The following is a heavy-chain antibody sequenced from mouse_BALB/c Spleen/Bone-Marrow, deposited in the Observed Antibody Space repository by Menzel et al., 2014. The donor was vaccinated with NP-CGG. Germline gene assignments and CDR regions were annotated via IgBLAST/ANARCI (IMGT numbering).Heavy chain of an antibody. CDR2: IDPANGDT. Sequence: VQLQQPGAELVKPGASVKLSCTASGFNIKDIYMHWVKQGPEQGLEWIGRIDPANGDTKYDPKFQGKATITADTSSNTAYLQLSSLTSEDTAIYYCARDHGPFDYWGQGTTLTVSS. V-gene: IGHV14-3*02. J-gene: IGHJ2*01. D-gene: IGHD1-2*01. CDR3: ARDHGPFDY. CDR1: GFNIKDIY.